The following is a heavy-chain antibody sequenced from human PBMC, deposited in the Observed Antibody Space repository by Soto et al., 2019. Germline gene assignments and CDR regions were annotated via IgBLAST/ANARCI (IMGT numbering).Heavy chain of an antibody. J-gene: IGHJ4*02. CDR2: INAAGGTT. D-gene: IGHD2-21*02. CDR3: ALKVVTYYDN. Sequence: QVQLVQSGAEVQKPGASVRISCRASGYSFTSTYVHWVRQAPGQGPEWMGIINAAGGTTYYEQKFQGRLTITSDTSTDTVFMDLNDLTSEDTAVYFCALKVVTYYDNWGQGTLLTVSS. V-gene: IGHV1-46*01. CDR1: GYSFTSTY.